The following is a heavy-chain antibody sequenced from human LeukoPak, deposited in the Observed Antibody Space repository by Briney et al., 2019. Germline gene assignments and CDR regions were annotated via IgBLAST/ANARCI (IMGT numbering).Heavy chain of an antibody. Sequence: GGSLRLSCVASGFIVSSNYMSWVRQAPGKGLEWVSVIYSGGSTYYADSVKGRFTISRDNSKNTLYLQMNSLRAEDTAVYYCARDLDYYDSSGSMYWGQGTLVTVSS. J-gene: IGHJ4*02. CDR1: GFIVSSNY. V-gene: IGHV3-66*01. CDR2: IYSGGST. D-gene: IGHD3-22*01. CDR3: ARDLDYYDSSGSMY.